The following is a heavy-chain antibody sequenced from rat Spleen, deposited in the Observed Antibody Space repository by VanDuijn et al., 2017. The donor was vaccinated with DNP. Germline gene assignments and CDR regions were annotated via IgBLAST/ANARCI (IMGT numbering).Heavy chain of an antibody. CDR2: ISYVGSST. Sequence: EVQLVESGGGLVQPGRSLKFSCAASGFTFSDYAMAWVRQAPKKGLEWVATISYVGSSTYYRDSGKGRFIISRNNAKSTLYLQMDSLRSDDTATYYCAGRPPPTRGPFDYWGQGIMVTVSS. CDR3: AGRPPPTRGPFDY. D-gene: IGHD1-4*01. V-gene: IGHV5-17*01. CDR1: GFTFSDYA. J-gene: IGHJ2*01.